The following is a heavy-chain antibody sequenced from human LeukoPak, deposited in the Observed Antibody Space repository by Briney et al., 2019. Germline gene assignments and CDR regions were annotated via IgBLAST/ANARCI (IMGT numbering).Heavy chain of an antibody. CDR1: GASISDYY. Sequence: PSETLSLTCSVSGASISDYYWSWIRQPPGKGLEWIGNIYYSGSTNYNPSLKSRVTISVDTSKNQLSLQLTSMTAADTAVYDCARGALSSIAVRQSFDYWGQGTLVTVSS. V-gene: IGHV4-59*01. D-gene: IGHD6-6*01. J-gene: IGHJ4*02. CDR3: ARGALSSIAVRQSFDY. CDR2: IYYSGST.